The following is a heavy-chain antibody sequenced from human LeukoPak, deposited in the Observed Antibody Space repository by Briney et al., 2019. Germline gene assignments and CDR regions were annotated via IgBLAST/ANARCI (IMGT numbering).Heavy chain of an antibody. CDR1: GYTFTSYD. CDR2: MNPNSGNT. J-gene: IGHJ6*03. V-gene: IGHV1-8*03. CDR3: ARGGKQGIAAAGTWRLRTWWAWPGDYYYYYMGV. D-gene: IGHD6-13*01. Sequence: ASVKVSCKASGYTFTSYDINWVRQATGQGLERMGWMNPNSGNTGYAQKFQGRVTITRNTSISTAYMELSSLRSEDTAVYYCARGGKQGIAAAGTWRLRTWWAWPGDYYYYYMGVWGKGTTVTVSS.